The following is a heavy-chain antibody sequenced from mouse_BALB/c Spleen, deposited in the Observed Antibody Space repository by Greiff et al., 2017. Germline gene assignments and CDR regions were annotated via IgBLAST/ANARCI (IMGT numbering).Heavy chain of an antibody. CDR1: GFNIKDYY. V-gene: IGHV14-4*02. CDR3: NAVYGAMDY. CDR2: IDPENGDT. J-gene: IGHJ4*01. Sequence: EVQLQQSGAELVRSGASVKLSCTASGFNIKDYYMHWVKQRPEQGLEWIGWIDPENGDTEYAPKFQGKATMTADTSSNTAYLQLSSLTSEDTAVYYCNAVYGAMDYWGQGTSVTVSS. D-gene: IGHD1-1*01.